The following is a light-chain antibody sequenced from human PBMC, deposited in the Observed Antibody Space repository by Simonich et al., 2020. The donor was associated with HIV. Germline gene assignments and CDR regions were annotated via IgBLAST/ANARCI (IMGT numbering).Light chain of an antibody. J-gene: IGKJ4*01. CDR3: QQYNNWPLT. V-gene: IGKV3-15*01. CDR1: QSVCSN. CDR2: GAS. Sequence: IVMTPSPATLSVSPRERATLSCRASQSVCSNLAWYQQKPGQAPRLLIYGASTRATGIPARFSGSGSGTEFTLTISSMQSEDFAVYYCQQYNNWPLTFGGGTKVEIK.